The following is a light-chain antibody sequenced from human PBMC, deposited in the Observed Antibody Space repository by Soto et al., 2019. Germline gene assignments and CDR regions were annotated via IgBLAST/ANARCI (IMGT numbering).Light chain of an antibody. V-gene: IGLV1-40*01. CDR2: GNN. CDR1: SSNIGAGYD. CDR3: QSYDSSLSGWV. Sequence: QSVLTQPPSVSGAPGQRVTIYCTGSSSNIGAGYDVHWYQQLPGTAPKLLIYGNNNRPSGVPDRFSGSKSGTSASLAITGPQAEYEADYYCQSYDSSLSGWVFGGGTKLTVL. J-gene: IGLJ3*02.